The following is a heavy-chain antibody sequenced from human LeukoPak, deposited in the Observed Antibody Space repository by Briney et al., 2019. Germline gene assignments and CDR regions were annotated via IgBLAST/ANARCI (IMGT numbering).Heavy chain of an antibody. J-gene: IGHJ2*01. Sequence: SQSLSLTCAISGDSVSSNSAAWNWIRQSPSRGLEWLGRTYYTSKWYNDYAVSVKSRITINPDTSKNQFSLQLSSVTPEDTAVYYCARVNYDFWSGYYQSYWYFDLWGRGTLVTVSS. CDR2: TYYTSKWYN. CDR1: GDSVSSNSAA. CDR3: ARVNYDFWSGYYQSYWYFDL. V-gene: IGHV6-1*01. D-gene: IGHD3-3*01.